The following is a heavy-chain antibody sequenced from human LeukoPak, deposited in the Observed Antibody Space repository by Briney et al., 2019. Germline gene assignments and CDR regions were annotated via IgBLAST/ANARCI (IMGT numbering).Heavy chain of an antibody. CDR2: IYPGDSDT. CDR3: ARQSGTHLLIDY. D-gene: IGHD1-26*01. V-gene: IGHV5-51*01. Sequence: GESLKISCKGSGYSLTSYWIAWVRRMPGKGLESMGIIYPGDSDTRYSPSFQGQVTISADKSINTAYLQWSNLKASDTAMYYCARQSGTHLLIDYWGQGTLVTVSS. J-gene: IGHJ4*02. CDR1: GYSLTSYW.